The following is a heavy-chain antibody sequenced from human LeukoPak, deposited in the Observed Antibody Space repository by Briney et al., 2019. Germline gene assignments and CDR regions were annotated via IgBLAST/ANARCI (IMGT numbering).Heavy chain of an antibody. CDR1: GYTLTELS. Sequence: GASVKVSCKVSGYTLTELSMHWVRQATGQGLEWMGWMNPNSGNTGYAQKFQGRVTMTRNTSISTAYMELSSLRSEDTAVYYCARGFYNGDFDIWGQGTMVTVSS. V-gene: IGHV1-8*01. D-gene: IGHD3-10*01. CDR3: ARGFYNGDFDI. J-gene: IGHJ3*02. CDR2: MNPNSGNT.